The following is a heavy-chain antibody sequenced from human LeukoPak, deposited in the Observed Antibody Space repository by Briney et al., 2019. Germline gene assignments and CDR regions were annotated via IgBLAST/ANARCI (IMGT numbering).Heavy chain of an antibody. CDR3: AKVGTGSDSSWPNAIDY. Sequence: GGSLRLSCAASGFTFSSYAMSWVRQAPGKGLEWVSAISATGGRSFYTDSVKGRFNVSRDNSRSTLFLQMNSLRAEDTAVYYCAKVGTGSDSSWPNAIDYWGQGTLVTVSS. D-gene: IGHD6-13*01. CDR2: ISATGGRS. V-gene: IGHV3-23*01. CDR1: GFTFSSYA. J-gene: IGHJ4*02.